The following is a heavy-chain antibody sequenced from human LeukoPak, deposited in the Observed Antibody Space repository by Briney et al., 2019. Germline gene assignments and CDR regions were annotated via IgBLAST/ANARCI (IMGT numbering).Heavy chain of an antibody. CDR3: ARGTRARSSGPPDY. V-gene: IGHV4-34*01. CDR2: INHSGST. J-gene: IGHJ4*02. Sequence: SETLSLTCAVYGGSFTGYYWSWIRQPPGKGLEWIGEINHSGSTNYNPSLKSRVTISVDTSKNQFSLKLSSVSAADTAVYYCARGTRARSSGPPDYWGQGTLVTVSS. CDR1: GGSFTGYY. D-gene: IGHD3-22*01.